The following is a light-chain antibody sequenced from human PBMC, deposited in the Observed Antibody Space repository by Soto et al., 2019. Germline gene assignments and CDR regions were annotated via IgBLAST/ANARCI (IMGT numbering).Light chain of an antibody. J-gene: IGLJ3*02. CDR3: CSYAGRSTLV. Sequence: QSALTQPASVSGSPGQSITISCTGSSPSVGSYNRVSWHQQYPGKAPKLMIYEGSKRPSGVSNRFSGSKSGNTASLTISGLQAEDEADYYCCSYAGRSTLVFGGGTKLTVL. CDR2: EGS. V-gene: IGLV2-23*01. CDR1: SPSVGSYNR.